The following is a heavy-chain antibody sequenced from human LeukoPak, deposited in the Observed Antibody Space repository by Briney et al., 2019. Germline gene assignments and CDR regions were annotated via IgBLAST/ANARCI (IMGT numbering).Heavy chain of an antibody. J-gene: IGHJ4*02. CDR1: GGSISSSNFY. CDR3: ARSRGRSYGS. V-gene: IGHV4-39*01. CDR2: ISYSGST. D-gene: IGHD5-18*01. Sequence: SETLSLTCTFTGGSISSSNFYWGWIRQPPGKGLEWIGTISYSGSTYYNPSLKSRVTISVDTSKNQFSVKLSSVTAADRAVYYFARSRGRSYGSWGQGTLVTVSS.